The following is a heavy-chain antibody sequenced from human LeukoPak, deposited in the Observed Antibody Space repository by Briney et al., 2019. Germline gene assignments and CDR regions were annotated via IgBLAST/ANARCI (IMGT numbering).Heavy chain of an antibody. V-gene: IGHV3-21*01. Sequence: GGSLRLSCAASGFSFISYSMNWVRQAPGKGLEWVSSISSSSDYIYHADSVKGRFTISRDNAKNSLYLQMNNLRAEDTAVYYCARESPTPLNNYYYYFYMDVWGKGTTVTVSS. CDR2: ISSSSDYI. J-gene: IGHJ6*03. CDR3: ARESPTPLNNYYYYFYMDV. CDR1: GFSFISYS.